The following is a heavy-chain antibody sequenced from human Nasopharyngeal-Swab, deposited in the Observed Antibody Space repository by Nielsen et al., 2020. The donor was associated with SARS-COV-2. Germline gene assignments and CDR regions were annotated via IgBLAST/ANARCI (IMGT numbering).Heavy chain of an antibody. D-gene: IGHD2-2*01. Sequence: SETLSLTCTVSGGSISSYYWTWIRQPPGKGLECIGYISYSGSTNYNPSLKSRVTIPVDTSKNQFSLKLSSVTAADTAVYYCTRRTLSSSGYYFDYWGQGTLVTVSS. CDR2: ISYSGST. V-gene: IGHV4-59*08. J-gene: IGHJ4*02. CDR3: TRRTLSSSGYYFDY. CDR1: GGSISSYY.